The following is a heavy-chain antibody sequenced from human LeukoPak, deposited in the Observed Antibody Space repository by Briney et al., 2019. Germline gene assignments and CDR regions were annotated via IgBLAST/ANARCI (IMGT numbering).Heavy chain of an antibody. CDR2: IRYDGSNK. CDR1: GFTFSSYG. V-gene: IGHV3-30*02. J-gene: IGHJ4*02. Sequence: GGSLRLSCAASGFTFSSYGMHWVRQAPGKGLEWVAFIRYDGSNKYYADSVKGRFTISRDNSKNTLYLQMNSLRAEDTAVYYCARAARDYYDSSGYPYWGQGTLVTVSS. D-gene: IGHD3-22*01. CDR3: ARAARDYYDSSGYPY.